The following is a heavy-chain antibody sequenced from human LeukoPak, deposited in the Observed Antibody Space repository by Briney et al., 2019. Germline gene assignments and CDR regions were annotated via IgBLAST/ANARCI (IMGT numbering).Heavy chain of an antibody. CDR2: IKQDGSEK. V-gene: IGHV3-7*01. CDR3: VRITMVRGARKDDY. D-gene: IGHD3-10*01. Sequence: PGGSLRLSCAASGFTFSNYWMRWVRQLPGKGLEWVGNIKQDGSEKYYVDSVKGRFTLSRDNAKNSLYLQMDSLRAEDTAMYYCVRITMVRGARKDDYWGQGTLVTVSS. CDR1: GFTFSNYW. J-gene: IGHJ4*02.